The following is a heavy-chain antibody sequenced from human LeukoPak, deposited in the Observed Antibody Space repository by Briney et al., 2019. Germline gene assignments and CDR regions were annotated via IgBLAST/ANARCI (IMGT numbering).Heavy chain of an antibody. V-gene: IGHV2-5*01. CDR1: GFSLSTSGVG. D-gene: IGHD3-22*01. J-gene: IGHJ3*02. CDR3: ALRRTPDYYDSSGYSSHDAFDI. Sequence: SGPTLVKPTQPLTLTCTFSGFSLSTSGVGVGWSRQPPGKALEWLALIYWNDDKRYNPSLKSRLTITKDTSKNQVVLTMTNMDPVDTATYYSALRRTPDYYDSSGYSSHDAFDIWGQGTMVTVSS. CDR2: IYWNDDK.